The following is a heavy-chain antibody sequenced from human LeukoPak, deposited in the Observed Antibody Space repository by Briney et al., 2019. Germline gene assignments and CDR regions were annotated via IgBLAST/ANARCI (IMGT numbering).Heavy chain of an antibody. J-gene: IGHJ4*02. V-gene: IGHV4-59*01. CDR2: IYYSGST. CDR1: GGSISSYY. D-gene: IGHD4-17*01. Sequence: SETLSLTCTVSGGSISSYYWSWIRQPPGKGLEWIGYIYYSGSTNYNPSLKSRVTISVDTSKNQFSLKLSSVTAADTAVYCCARGAFYGDYDYWGQGTLVTVSS. CDR3: ARGAFYGDYDY.